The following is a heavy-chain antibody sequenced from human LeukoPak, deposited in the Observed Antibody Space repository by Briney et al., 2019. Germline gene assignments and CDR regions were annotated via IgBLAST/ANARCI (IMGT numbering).Heavy chain of an antibody. V-gene: IGHV1-18*01. J-gene: IGHJ4*02. CDR1: GYTFTSYG. D-gene: IGHD6-13*01. CDR2: ISAYNGNT. Sequence: ASVKVSCKASGYTFTSYGISWVRQAPGQGLEWMGWISAYNGNTNYAQKLQGRVTMTTDTSTSTAYMELRSLRSEDTAVYYCARESGSGSSRRDFDYWGQGTLVTVSS. CDR3: ARESGSGSSRRDFDY.